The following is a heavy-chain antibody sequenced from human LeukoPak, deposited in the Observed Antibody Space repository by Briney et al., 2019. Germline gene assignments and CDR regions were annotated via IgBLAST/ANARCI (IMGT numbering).Heavy chain of an antibody. CDR2: IYYTGST. CDR1: GGSISGYY. J-gene: IGHJ6*03. V-gene: IGHV4-59*01. CDR3: AKGKGGMDV. Sequence: SETLSLTCTVSGGSISGYYWDWIRQPPGKGLESIGHIYYTGSTNHNPSLKSRVTISVDTSKNQFSLKLSSVTAADTAVYYCAKGKGGMDVWGKGTTVTVSS.